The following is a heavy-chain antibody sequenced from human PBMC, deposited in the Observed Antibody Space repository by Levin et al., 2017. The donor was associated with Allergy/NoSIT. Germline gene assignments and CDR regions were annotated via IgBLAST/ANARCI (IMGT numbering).Heavy chain of an antibody. J-gene: IGHJ6*02. D-gene: IGHD2-21*01. CDR3: TRHIVAPGDI. V-gene: IGHV3-73*01. CDR1: GFTFSGSA. CDR2: IRSKANSYAT. Sequence: GGSLRLSCAASGFTFSGSAMHWVRQASGKGLEWVGRIRSKANSYATAYAASVKGRFTISRDDSKNTAYLQMNSLKTEDTAVYYCTRHIVAPGDIWGQGTTVTVSS.